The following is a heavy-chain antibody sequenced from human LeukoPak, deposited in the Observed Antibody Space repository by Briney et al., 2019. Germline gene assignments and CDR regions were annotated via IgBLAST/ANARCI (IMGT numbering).Heavy chain of an antibody. CDR3: ARGEVVPATKNYMDV. CDR1: GFTFFTYS. D-gene: IGHD2-2*01. Sequence: PGMSLRLSCAASGFTFFTYSMHWVRQAPGKGLEWLAVSSFDENNKYYADSVRGRFTISRDNSKNTVYLQMDSLRAEDTAVYYCARGEVVPATKNYMDVWGKGTTVTVSS. V-gene: IGHV3-30*03. J-gene: IGHJ6*03. CDR2: SSFDENNK.